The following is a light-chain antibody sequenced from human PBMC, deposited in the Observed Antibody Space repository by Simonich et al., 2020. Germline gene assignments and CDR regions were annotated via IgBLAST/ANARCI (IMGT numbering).Light chain of an antibody. CDR1: QSLSSW. V-gene: IGKV1-5*03. J-gene: IGKJ1*01. Sequence: DIQMTQSPSTLSASVGDRVTITCRASQSLSSWLAWYQQKPGEAPKLLIYKASSLESGVPSRFSGSGSGTEFTLTISSLQPDDFATYYCQQYNSYSRTFGQGTKVEIK. CDR3: QQYNSYSRT. CDR2: KAS.